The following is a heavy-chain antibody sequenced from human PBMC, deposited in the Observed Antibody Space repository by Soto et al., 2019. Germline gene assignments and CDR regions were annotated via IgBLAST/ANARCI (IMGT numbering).Heavy chain of an antibody. V-gene: IGHV5-51*01. CDR1: GFNFPTFW. D-gene: IGHD4-4*01. CDR2: IYPDDSDT. Sequence: GESLKISCKHSGFNFPTFWIAWVRQMPGKGLEWMGTIYPDDSDTRYSPSFQGQVTISADKSIQTAYLQWGSLKASDSALYYCARGQYSSPRGGLDVWGPATPATVS. J-gene: IGHJ6*02. CDR3: ARGQYSSPRGGLDV.